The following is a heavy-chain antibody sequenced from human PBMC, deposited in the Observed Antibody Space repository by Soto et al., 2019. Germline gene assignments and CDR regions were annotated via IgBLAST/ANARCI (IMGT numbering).Heavy chain of an antibody. D-gene: IGHD3-22*01. V-gene: IGHV3-48*02. CDR2: ISSSSSTI. J-gene: IGHJ6*04. CDR1: GFTFSSYS. Sequence: PGGSLRLSCAASGFTFSSYSMNWVRRAPGKGLEWVSYISSSSSTIYYADSVKGRFTISRDNAKNSLYLQINSLRDEDTAVYYCERDWVEAYYYDSSGYFYPSSYYYYYGMDVWGKGTKVTVSS. CDR3: ERDWVEAYYYDSSGYFYPSSYYYYYGMDV.